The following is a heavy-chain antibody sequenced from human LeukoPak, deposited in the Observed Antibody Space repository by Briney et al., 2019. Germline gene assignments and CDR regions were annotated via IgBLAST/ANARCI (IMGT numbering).Heavy chain of an antibody. CDR2: IIPIFGTA. Sequence: SVKVSCKASGGTSSSYAISWVRQAPGQGLEWMGGIIPIFGTANYAQKFQGRVTITADESTSTAYMELSSLRSEDTAVYYCARERTGYLGLFDYWGQGTLVTVSS. D-gene: IGHD3/OR15-3a*01. CDR1: GGTSSSYA. CDR3: ARERTGYLGLFDY. V-gene: IGHV1-69*13. J-gene: IGHJ4*02.